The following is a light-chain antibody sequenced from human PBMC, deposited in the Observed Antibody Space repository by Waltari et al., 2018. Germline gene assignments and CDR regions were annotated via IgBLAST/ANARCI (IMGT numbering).Light chain of an antibody. CDR1: QSIRDN. J-gene: IGKJ2*01. CDR2: GAS. V-gene: IGKV3-15*01. Sequence: EIVMTQSPATLSVSPGERAILSCRASQSIRDNLAGYQQNPGQPPRLLIHGASTRATGIPARFSGSGSGTQFTLTISSLQSEDFATYYCQQYNNWPPEHTFGQGTKLEI. CDR3: QQYNNWPPEHT.